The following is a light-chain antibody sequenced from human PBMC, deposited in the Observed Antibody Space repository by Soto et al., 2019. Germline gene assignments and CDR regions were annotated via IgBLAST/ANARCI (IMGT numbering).Light chain of an antibody. CDR1: SSNIGSNT. CDR2: GDD. V-gene: IGLV1-44*01. J-gene: IGLJ2*01. CDR3: AGWDDSLDGVV. Sequence: QPVLTQPPSASGTPGQRVTISCSGSSSNIGSNTVNWYQQVPGTAPKLLIYGDDQRPSGVPDRFSGSKSGSSVSLAIRGLQSEDEADYYCAGWDDSLDGVVFGGGTKLTVL.